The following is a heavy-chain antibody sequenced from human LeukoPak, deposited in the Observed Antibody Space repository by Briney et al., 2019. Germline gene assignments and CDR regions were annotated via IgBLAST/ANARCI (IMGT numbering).Heavy chain of an antibody. D-gene: IGHD3-22*01. J-gene: IGHJ4*02. CDR1: GFTFSTTS. CDR2: ISRSSSTI. CDR3: ARDHDSGGYSFDY. Sequence: GGSLRLSCAASGFTFSTTSMNWVRQAPGKGLEWVSYISRSSSTIYYADSVEGRFTISRDNAKNSVYLHMNSLRAEDTAVYYCARDHDSGGYSFDYWGQGTLVTVSS. V-gene: IGHV3-48*04.